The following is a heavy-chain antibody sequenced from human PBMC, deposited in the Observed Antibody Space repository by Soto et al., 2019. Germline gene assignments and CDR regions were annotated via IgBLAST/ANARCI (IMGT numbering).Heavy chain of an antibody. D-gene: IGHD2-8*02. CDR1: GGSFSGYY. CDR3: ARDKITGPFDY. V-gene: IGHV4-34*01. CDR2: INHSGST. Sequence: QVQLQQWGAGLLKPSETLSLTCAVYGGSFSGYYWTWIRQPPGTGLEWIGEINHSGSTNYNPSLKSRVTQSVDTSKNQFSLKLTSVTAADTAVYYCARDKITGPFDYWGQGTLVTVSS. J-gene: IGHJ4*02.